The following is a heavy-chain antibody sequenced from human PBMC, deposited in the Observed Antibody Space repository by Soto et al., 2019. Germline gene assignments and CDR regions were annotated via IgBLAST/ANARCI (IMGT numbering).Heavy chain of an antibody. J-gene: IGHJ6*02. CDR2: IYYSGST. CDR1: GGSISSGGYY. V-gene: IGHV4-31*03. Sequence: QVQLQESGPGLVKPSQTLSLTCTVSGGSISSGGYYWSWIRQHPGKGLEWIGYIYYSGSTYYNPSLKSRVTISVDTSKNQFALKLSSVTAADTAVYYCAREGPGVIVVDVWGQGTTVTVSS. D-gene: IGHD2-15*01. CDR3: AREGPGVIVVDV.